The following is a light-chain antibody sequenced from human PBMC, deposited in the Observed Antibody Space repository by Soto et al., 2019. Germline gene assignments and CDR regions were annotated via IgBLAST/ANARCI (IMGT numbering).Light chain of an antibody. V-gene: IGKV3-20*01. CDR3: QLYDNSLYT. CDR1: QSVSSNY. J-gene: IGKJ2*01. CDR2: GAS. Sequence: EIVLTQSPGTLSLSPGERAILSCRASQSVSSNYLAWYQQKPGQAPRLLIYGASTRATGIPDRFSGSGSGTDFTLTISRLEPEDFAVYYCQLYDNSLYTFGQGTNLDIK.